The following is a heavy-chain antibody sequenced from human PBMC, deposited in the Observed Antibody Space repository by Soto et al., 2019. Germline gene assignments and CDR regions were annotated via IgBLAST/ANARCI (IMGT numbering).Heavy chain of an antibody. CDR1: GFTFSSYG. D-gene: IGHD6-13*01. V-gene: IGHV3-30*18. CDR3: AKSELWQQNYYYGMDV. Sequence: QLQLVESGGGVVQPGRSLRLSCAASGFTFSSYGMHWVRQAPGKGLEWVAVISYDGSNKYYADSVKGRFTISRDNSKNTLYLQMNSLRAEDTAVYYCAKSELWQQNYYYGMDVWGQGTTVTVSS. CDR2: ISYDGSNK. J-gene: IGHJ6*02.